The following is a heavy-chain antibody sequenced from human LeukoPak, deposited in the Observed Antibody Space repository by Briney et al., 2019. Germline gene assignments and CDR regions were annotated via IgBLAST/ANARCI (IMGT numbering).Heavy chain of an antibody. CDR1: GFTVSSNS. CDR2: IYSDNT. V-gene: IGHV3-53*01. J-gene: IGHJ4*02. D-gene: IGHD4/OR15-4a*01. Sequence: GGSLRLSCTVSGFTVSSNSMSWVRQAPGRGLEWVSFIYSDNTHYSDSVKGRFTISRDNSKNTLYLQMNSLRAEDTAVYYCARRAGAYSHPYDYRGQGTLVTVSS. CDR3: ARRAGAYSHPYDY.